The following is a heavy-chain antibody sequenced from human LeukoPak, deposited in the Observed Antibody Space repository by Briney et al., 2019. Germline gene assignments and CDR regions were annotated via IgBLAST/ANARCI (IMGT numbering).Heavy chain of an antibody. D-gene: IGHD1-26*01. Sequence: SETLSLTCGVSGGSLSGTNWWSWVRQPPGQGLEWIGEISLAGQTNYNPSLNGRVTMSLDKSSNQLSLHLTSVTAADTATYFFSRGSGPFCPFGYWGQGTLVIVSS. CDR2: ISLAGQT. CDR1: GGSLSGTNW. V-gene: IGHV4/OR15-8*02. J-gene: IGHJ4*02. CDR3: SRGSGPFCPFGY.